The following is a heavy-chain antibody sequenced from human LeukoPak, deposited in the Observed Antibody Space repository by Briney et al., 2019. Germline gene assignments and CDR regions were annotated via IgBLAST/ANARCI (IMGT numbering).Heavy chain of an antibody. V-gene: IGHV3-21*01. Sequence: GGSLRLSCAASGFTFSSYSMNWVRQAPGKGLEWVSSISSSSSYIYYADSVKGRFTISRDNAKNSLYLQMSSLRAEDTAVYYCARVYDFHDAFDIWGQGTMVTVSS. J-gene: IGHJ3*02. D-gene: IGHD5/OR15-5a*01. CDR3: ARVYDFHDAFDI. CDR2: ISSSSSYI. CDR1: GFTFSSYS.